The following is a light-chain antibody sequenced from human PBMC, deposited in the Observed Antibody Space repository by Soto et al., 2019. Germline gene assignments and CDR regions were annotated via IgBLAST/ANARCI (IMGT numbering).Light chain of an antibody. V-gene: IGKV3-20*01. Sequence: EIVLTQSPGTLSLSPGERATLSCRASQSVSSSYLAWYQQKPGQAPRLLIYGASSRATGIPGRFSGSGSGTDFTLTISSLQSEDFAFYYCQQYDDWPWTFGQGTRGDIK. CDR1: QSVSSSY. CDR3: QQYDDWPWT. CDR2: GAS. J-gene: IGKJ1*01.